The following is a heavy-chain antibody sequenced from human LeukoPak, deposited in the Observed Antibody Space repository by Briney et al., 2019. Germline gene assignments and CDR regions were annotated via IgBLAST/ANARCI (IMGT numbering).Heavy chain of an antibody. CDR2: IYSGGST. CDR3: ARYYYDSSGYPYYSDY. Sequence: GGSLRLSCAASGFIVSSNYMSWVRQAPGKGLEWVSVIYSGGSTYYADSVKGRFTISRDNSKNTVYLQMNSLRAEDTAMYYCARYYYDSSGYPYYSDYWGQGTLVIVSS. V-gene: IGHV3-53*01. J-gene: IGHJ4*02. D-gene: IGHD3-22*01. CDR1: GFIVSSNY.